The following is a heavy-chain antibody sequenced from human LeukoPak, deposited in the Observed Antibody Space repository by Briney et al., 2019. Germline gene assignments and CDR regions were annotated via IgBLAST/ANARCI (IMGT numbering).Heavy chain of an antibody. V-gene: IGHV4-34*01. CDR1: GGSFSGYY. Sequence: SETLSLTCAVYGGSFSGYYWSWIRQPPGKGLEWIGEINHSGSTNYNPSLKSRVTISVDTSKNQFSLKLSSVTAADTAVYYCARIGSGGSCYPYWGQGTLVTVSS. CDR2: INHSGST. J-gene: IGHJ4*02. CDR3: ARIGSGGSCYPY. D-gene: IGHD2-15*01.